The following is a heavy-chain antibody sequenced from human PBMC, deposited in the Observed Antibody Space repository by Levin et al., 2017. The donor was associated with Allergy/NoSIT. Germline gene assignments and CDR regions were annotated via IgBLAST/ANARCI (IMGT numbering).Heavy chain of an antibody. D-gene: IGHD3-9*01. Sequence: GESLKISCKGSGYSFTSYWIGWVRQMPGKGLEWMGIIYPGDSDTRYSPSFQGQVTISADKSISTAYLQWSSLKASDTAMYYCARHGLTGYYINFDWFDPWGQGTLVTVSS. CDR2: IYPGDSDT. J-gene: IGHJ5*02. V-gene: IGHV5-51*01. CDR1: GYSFTSYW. CDR3: ARHGLTGYYINFDWFDP.